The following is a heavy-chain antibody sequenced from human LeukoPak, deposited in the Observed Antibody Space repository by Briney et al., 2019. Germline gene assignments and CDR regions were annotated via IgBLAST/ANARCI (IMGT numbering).Heavy chain of an antibody. J-gene: IGHJ4*02. V-gene: IGHV1-18*01. CDR2: ISAYNGNT. Sequence: GASVKVSCKASGYTFTSYGISWVRQAPGQGLEWMGWISAYNGNTNYAQQLQSRVTMTTDTSTSTGYMELRSLRSDDTAVYYCARAYDYDSRGYYEGPSGFDYSGQGTLVTVSP. CDR3: ARAYDYDSRGYYEGPSGFDY. CDR1: GYTFTSYG. D-gene: IGHD3-22*01.